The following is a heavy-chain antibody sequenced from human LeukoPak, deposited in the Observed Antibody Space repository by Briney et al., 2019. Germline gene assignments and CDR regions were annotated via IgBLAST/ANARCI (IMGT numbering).Heavy chain of an antibody. CDR1: GGSFSGYY. D-gene: IGHD6-19*01. CDR3: ARGPPIAVAGKGGHFDY. Sequence: PSETLSLTCAVYGGSFSGYYWSWIRQPPGKGLEWIGEINHSGSTNYNPSLKSRGTISVDTSKNQFSLKLSSVTAADTAVYYCARGPPIAVAGKGGHFDYWGQGTLVTVSS. J-gene: IGHJ4*02. V-gene: IGHV4-34*01. CDR2: INHSGST.